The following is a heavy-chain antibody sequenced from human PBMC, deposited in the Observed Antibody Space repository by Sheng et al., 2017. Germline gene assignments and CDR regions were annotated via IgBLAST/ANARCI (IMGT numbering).Heavy chain of an antibody. D-gene: IGHD2-15*01. CDR2: SRYKAKSYTT. CDR3: ARAEADPSDYYMDV. V-gene: IGHV3-72*01. CDR1: GFHLSVTTT. Sequence: EVQLVESGGGLVQPGGSLRLSCAASGFHLSVTTTWTGSARLQGRGWSGFGRSRYKAKSYTTEYAASVKGRFTISRDDSKNSVYLQMNSLKKTEDTAVYYCARAEADPSDYYMDVWGKRGPRGSPSP. J-gene: IGHJ6*03.